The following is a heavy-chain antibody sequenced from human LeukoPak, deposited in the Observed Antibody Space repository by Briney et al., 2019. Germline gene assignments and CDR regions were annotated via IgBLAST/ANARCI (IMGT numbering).Heavy chain of an antibody. J-gene: IGHJ3*02. CDR3: ASKGAGFCRSTKCQGAFDI. D-gene: IGHD2-2*01. Sequence: ASVKVSCKASGYTFTSYSMHWVRQAPGQGLEWMGIINPSGGTTSYAQKFQGRVTMTRDTSTSTVYMDLSSLRSEDTAVYYCASKGAGFCRSTKCQGAFDIWGQGSMVTVSS. V-gene: IGHV1-46*01. CDR2: INPSGGTT. CDR1: GYTFTSYS.